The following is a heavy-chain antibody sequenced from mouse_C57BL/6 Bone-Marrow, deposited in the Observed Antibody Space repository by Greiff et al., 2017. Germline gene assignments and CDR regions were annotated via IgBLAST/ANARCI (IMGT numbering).Heavy chain of an antibody. Sequence: VHVKQSGPELVKPGASVKIPCKASGYTFTDYNMDWVKQSHGKSLEWIGDINPNNGGTIYNQKFKGKATLTVDKSSSTAYMELRSLTSEDTAVYYCARWDSSLDYWGQGTTLTVSS. D-gene: IGHD1-1*01. CDR1: GYTFTDYN. CDR2: INPNNGGT. CDR3: ARWDSSLDY. V-gene: IGHV1-18*01. J-gene: IGHJ2*01.